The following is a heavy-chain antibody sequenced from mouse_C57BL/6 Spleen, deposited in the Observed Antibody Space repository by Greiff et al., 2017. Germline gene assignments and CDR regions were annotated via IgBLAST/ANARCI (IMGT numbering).Heavy chain of an antibody. CDR1: GYTFTSYW. CDR3: ARSDLYYDYDEFAY. V-gene: IGHV1-64*01. J-gene: IGHJ3*01. CDR2: IHPNSGST. Sequence: QVQLQQPGAELVKPGASVKLSCKASGYTFTSYWMPWVKQRPGQGLEWIGMIHPNSGSTNYSEKFKSKATLTVDKSSSTAYMQLSSLTSEDSAVYYCARSDLYYDYDEFAYWGQGTLVTVSA. D-gene: IGHD2-4*01.